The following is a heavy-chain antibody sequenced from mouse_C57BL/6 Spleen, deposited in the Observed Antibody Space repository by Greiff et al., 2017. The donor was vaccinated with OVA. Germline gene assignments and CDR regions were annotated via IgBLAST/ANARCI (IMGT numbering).Heavy chain of an antibody. V-gene: IGHV5-4*01. CDR1: GFTFSSYA. CDR3: ARGYYGSSYEYYFDY. D-gene: IGHD1-1*01. Sequence: GQGVESGGGLVKPGGSLKLSCAASGFTFSSYAMSWVRQTPEKRLEWVATISDGGSYTYYPDNVKGRFTISRDNAKNNLYLHMSHLKSEDTAMYYCARGYYGSSYEYYFDYWGQGTTLTVSS. J-gene: IGHJ2*01. CDR2: ISDGGSYT.